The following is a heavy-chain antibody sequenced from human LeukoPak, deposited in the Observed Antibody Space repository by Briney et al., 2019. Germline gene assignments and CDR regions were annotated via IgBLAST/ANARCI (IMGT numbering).Heavy chain of an antibody. J-gene: IGHJ3*02. V-gene: IGHV4-39*01. CDR2: IYNSGST. CDR3: ARHNTRTVSWGSSRRRANAFDI. D-gene: IGHD6-13*01. Sequence: SETQSLTCAVSGGSISSGTYYWGWIRQPPGKGLEWIGSIYNSGSTYYNPSLRSRVTISVDTSKNQFSLKLRSVTAADTAVYYCARHNTRTVSWGSSRRRANAFDIWGQGTMVIVS. CDR1: GGSISSGTYY.